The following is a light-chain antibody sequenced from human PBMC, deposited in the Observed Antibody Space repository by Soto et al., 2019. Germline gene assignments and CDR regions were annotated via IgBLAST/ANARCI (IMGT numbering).Light chain of an antibody. CDR3: SSYTRSGVYV. CDR2: DVS. J-gene: IGLJ1*01. CDR1: SSDVGGYNA. Sequence: QSALTQPASVSGSPGQSITISCTGTSSDVGGYNAVSWYQQHPGRAPKLMIYDVSNRPSGISNRFSGSKSGSTASLTISGLQAEDDAEYYCSSYTRSGVYVFGAGTKVTVL. V-gene: IGLV2-14*01.